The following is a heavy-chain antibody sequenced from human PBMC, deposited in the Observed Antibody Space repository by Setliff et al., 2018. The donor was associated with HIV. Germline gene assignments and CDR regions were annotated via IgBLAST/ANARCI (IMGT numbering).Heavy chain of an antibody. D-gene: IGHD3-3*01. J-gene: IGHJ6*03. CDR1: GGSFSGYY. CDR2: INHSGAT. CDR3: ARGVQHYHFFFYYYYMDV. V-gene: IGHV4-34*01. Sequence: SETLSLTCAVYGGSFSGYYWTWIRQPPGKGLEWIGEINHSGATNYNLSLESRVTISVDTSKNQFSLNLNSVTAADTAVYYCARGVQHYHFFFYYYYMDVWGTGTTVTVSS.